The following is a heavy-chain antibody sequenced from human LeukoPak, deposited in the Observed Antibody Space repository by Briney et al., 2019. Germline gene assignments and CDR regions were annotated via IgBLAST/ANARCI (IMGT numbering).Heavy chain of an antibody. CDR1: GGTFSSYA. J-gene: IGHJ5*02. CDR2: INPSGGST. D-gene: IGHD3-3*01. Sequence: GASVKVSCKASGGTFSSYAISWVRQAPGQGLEWMGIINPSGGSTSCAQKFQGRVTMTRDTSTSTVYMELRSLRSDDTAVYYCARGLEWLTRRHTWFDPWGQGTLVTVSS. CDR3: ARGLEWLTRRHTWFDP. V-gene: IGHV1-46*01.